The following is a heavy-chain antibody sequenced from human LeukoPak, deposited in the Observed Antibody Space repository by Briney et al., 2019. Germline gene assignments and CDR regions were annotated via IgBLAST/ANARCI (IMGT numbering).Heavy chain of an antibody. CDR1: GGSFSDHY. J-gene: IGHJ4*02. CDR3: ARHRLNGCDFDY. Sequence: PSETLSLTCGVYGGSFSDHYCSWIRQPPGKGLEWLGEINYSGRISYNPSLKSRVTMSVDTSENRFSLRLPSATAANTAVYYCARHRLNGCDFDYWGQGTLVTVSS. V-gene: IGHV4-34*01. D-gene: IGHD2-8*01. CDR2: INYSGRI.